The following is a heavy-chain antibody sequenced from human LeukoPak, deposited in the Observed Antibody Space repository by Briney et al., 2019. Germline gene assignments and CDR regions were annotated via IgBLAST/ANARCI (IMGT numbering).Heavy chain of an antibody. Sequence: GGSLRLSCAASGFTFSSYAMSWVRQDPGKGLEWVSAISGSGGSTYYADSVKGRFTISRDNSKNTLYLQMSSLRVEDTAIYYCAKDGAKHGGTTYFFDYWGQGTLATVSS. V-gene: IGHV3-23*01. CDR3: AKDGAKHGGTTYFFDY. CDR2: ISGSGGST. J-gene: IGHJ4*02. CDR1: GFTFSSYA. D-gene: IGHD4-23*01.